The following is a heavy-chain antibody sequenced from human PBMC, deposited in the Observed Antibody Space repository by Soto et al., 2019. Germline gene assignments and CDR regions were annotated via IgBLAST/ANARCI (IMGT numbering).Heavy chain of an antibody. J-gene: IGHJ6*02. CDR2: ISYDGSNK. Sequence: LSCATSGFTCSRYALHWVRQAPGKGLEWVAVISYDGSNKYYADSVKGRFTISRDNSKNTLYLQMNSLRAEDKAVYYCARYAGGMDVWGQGTTVTVSS. D-gene: IGHD2-2*01. CDR3: ARYAGGMDV. CDR1: GFTCSRYA. V-gene: IGHV3-30-3*01.